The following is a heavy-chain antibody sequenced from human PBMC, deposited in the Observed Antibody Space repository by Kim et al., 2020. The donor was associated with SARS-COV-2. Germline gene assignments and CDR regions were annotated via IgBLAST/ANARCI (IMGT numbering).Heavy chain of an antibody. CDR1: GGSISSSSYY. Sequence: SETLSLTCTVSGGSISSSSYYWGWIRQPPGKGLEWIGSIYYSGSTYYNPSLKSRVTISVDTSKNQFSLKLSSVTAADTAVYYCARVSLLWFGELGNWFDPWGQGTLVTVSS. CDR2: IYYSGST. V-gene: IGHV4-39*07. CDR3: ARVSLLWFGELGNWFDP. D-gene: IGHD3-10*01. J-gene: IGHJ5*02.